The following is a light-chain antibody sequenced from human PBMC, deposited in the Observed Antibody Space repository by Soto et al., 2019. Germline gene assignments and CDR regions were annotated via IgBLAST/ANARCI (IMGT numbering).Light chain of an antibody. J-gene: IGKJ1*01. CDR1: QSVSRAS. CDR3: QHYGQT. V-gene: IGKV3-20*01. CDR2: GAS. Sequence: IVLTQSPGTLSLSPGERATVYCRVSQSVSRASLAWYHQRPGQAPRLLIYGASNRDTGGPDRFSGGGSGTDFTLTISILEPEDLGVYYCQHYGQTFGPGT.